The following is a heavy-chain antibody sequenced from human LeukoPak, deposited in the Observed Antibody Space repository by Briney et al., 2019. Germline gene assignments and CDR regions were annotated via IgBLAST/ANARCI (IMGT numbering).Heavy chain of an antibody. Sequence: ASMKVSCKSSGFTFTDYYIHWVRQAPGQGLEWVGYIGPHSSATSSPQEFQGRVTMTRDTSMSTAHMELTRLTSDDTAVYYCAREGNGLLSKDFDYWGQGTLVTVSS. V-gene: IGHV1-2*02. CDR1: GFTFTDYY. D-gene: IGHD2/OR15-2a*01. CDR2: IGPHSSAT. J-gene: IGHJ4*02. CDR3: AREGNGLLSKDFDY.